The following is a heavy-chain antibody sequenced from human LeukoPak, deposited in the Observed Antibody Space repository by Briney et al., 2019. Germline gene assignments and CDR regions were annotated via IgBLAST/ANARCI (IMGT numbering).Heavy chain of an antibody. CDR2: IYYSGST. D-gene: IGHD2-2*02. CDR3: AREYRYCSSTSCYKRYMDV. J-gene: IGHJ6*03. CDR1: GGSISSGDYY. V-gene: IGHV4-30-4*08. Sequence: SETLSLTCTVSGGSISSGDYYWSWIRQPPGKGLEWIGYIYYSGSTYDNPSLKSRITISVDTSKNQFSLKLSSVTAADTAVYYCAREYRYCSSTSCYKRYMDVWGKGTTVTVSS.